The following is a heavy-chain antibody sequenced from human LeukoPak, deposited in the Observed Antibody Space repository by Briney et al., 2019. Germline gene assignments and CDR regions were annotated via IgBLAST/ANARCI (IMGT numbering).Heavy chain of an antibody. Sequence: GGSLRLSCAASGFTFSSYGMHWVRQAPGKGLEWVAFIRYDGSNKYYADSVKGRFTISRDNSKNTLYLQMNSLRSEDTAVYYCARGVRSGYYTPIDYWGQGTLVTVSS. CDR2: IRYDGSNK. D-gene: IGHD3-3*01. J-gene: IGHJ4*02. CDR1: GFTFSSYG. CDR3: ARGVRSGYYTPIDY. V-gene: IGHV3-30*02.